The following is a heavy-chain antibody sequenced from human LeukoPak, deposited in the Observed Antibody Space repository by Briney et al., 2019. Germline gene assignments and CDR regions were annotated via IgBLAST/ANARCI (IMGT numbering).Heavy chain of an antibody. V-gene: IGHV1-2*02. Sequence: ASVKVSCKASGYTFTSYGISWVRQAPGRGLEWMGWINPSSGGTNYAQKFQGRVTMTRDTSISTAYMELSRLRSDDTAVYYCARTPRLHCSGGSCYDFDYWGQGTLVTVSS. CDR1: GYTFTSYG. D-gene: IGHD2-15*01. CDR2: INPSSGGT. CDR3: ARTPRLHCSGGSCYDFDY. J-gene: IGHJ4*02.